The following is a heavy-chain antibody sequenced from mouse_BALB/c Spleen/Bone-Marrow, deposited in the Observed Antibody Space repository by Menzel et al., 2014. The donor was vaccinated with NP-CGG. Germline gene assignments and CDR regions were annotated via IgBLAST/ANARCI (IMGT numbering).Heavy chain of an antibody. CDR1: GFTFTSYT. D-gene: IGHD2-4*01. CDR3: ARSYYDYDRAWIAY. Sequence: VHLAESGAELARPGASVKMCCTASGFTFTSYTMHWVKQRPGQGLEWIGYINPSSGYTNYNQKFKDKATLTADKSSSTAYMQLSSLTSEDSVVYYCARSYYDYDRAWIAYRAQATLVTDSA. CDR2: INPSSGYT. V-gene: IGHV1-4*01. J-gene: IGHJ3*01.